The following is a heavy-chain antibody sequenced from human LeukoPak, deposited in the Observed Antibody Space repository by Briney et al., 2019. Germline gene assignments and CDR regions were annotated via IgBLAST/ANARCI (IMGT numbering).Heavy chain of an antibody. J-gene: IGHJ4*02. CDR1: GGSISSYY. Sequence: SETLSLTCTVSGGSISSYYWSWIRQPAGKGLEWIGRIYTSGSTNYNPSLKSRVTMSVDTSKNQFSLKLSSVTAADTAVYYCARRRCSGGSCYSYYFDYWGQGTLVTVSS. D-gene: IGHD2-15*01. CDR2: IYTSGST. V-gene: IGHV4-4*07. CDR3: ARRRCSGGSCYSYYFDY.